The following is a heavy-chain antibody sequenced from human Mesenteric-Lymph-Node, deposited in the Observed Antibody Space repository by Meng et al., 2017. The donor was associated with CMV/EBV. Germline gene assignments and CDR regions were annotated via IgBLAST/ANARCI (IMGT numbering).Heavy chain of an antibody. J-gene: IGHJ3*01. V-gene: IGHV1-18*04. D-gene: IGHD1-26*01. CDR3: ARGDYIGSSSGSFLGGFDV. CDR1: GDILSSVG. CDR2: INGYNGKT. Sequence: ASVKVSCKASGDILSSVGWVRQAAGQGLEWMGWINGYNGKTTYAQNLQGRVTLTIDTSTNTAYMDLGSLRSDDTAVYYWARGDYIGSSSGSFLGGFDVWGQGTMVTVSS.